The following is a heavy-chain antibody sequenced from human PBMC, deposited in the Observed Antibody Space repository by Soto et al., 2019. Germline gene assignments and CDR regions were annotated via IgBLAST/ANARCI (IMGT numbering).Heavy chain of an antibody. CDR3: ARLRGGVIDY. D-gene: IGHD3-16*01. J-gene: IGHJ4*02. Sequence: QVQLQQWGAGLLKPSETLSLTCAVYGGSFSGYYWSWIRQPPGKGLEWIGEINHSGSTNYNPSLKSRVTLSVDTSKNQFSLKLSSVTAADTAVYYCARLRGGVIDYWGQGTLVTVSS. CDR1: GGSFSGYY. CDR2: INHSGST. V-gene: IGHV4-34*01.